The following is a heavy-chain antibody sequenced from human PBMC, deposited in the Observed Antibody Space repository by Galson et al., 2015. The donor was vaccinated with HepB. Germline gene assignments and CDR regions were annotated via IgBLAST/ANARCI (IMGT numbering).Heavy chain of an antibody. J-gene: IGHJ3*02. CDR2: IYSSRTT. V-gene: IGHV4-39*01. D-gene: IGHD6-19*01. CDR3: ARPQWLVRGAFPGSDAFDI. Sequence: ATLSLTCTVSGGSISSLSYYWVWIRQPPGKGLAWIGSIYSSRTTYYNPHLKSRVTISDDTPKNQFHLKLSSVTAADTVVYYCARPQWLVRGAFPGSDAFDIWRQGTMVTVSS. CDR1: GGSISSLSYY.